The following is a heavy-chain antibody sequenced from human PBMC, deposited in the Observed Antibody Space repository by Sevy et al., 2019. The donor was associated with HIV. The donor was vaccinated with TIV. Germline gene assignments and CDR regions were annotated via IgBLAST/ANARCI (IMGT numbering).Heavy chain of an antibody. CDR1: GFTFSGYA. CDR2: ISYDGSNK. CDR3: ARDFMITFGGVTFDY. Sequence: GGSLRLSCAASGFTFSGYAMHWVRQAPGKGLEWVAVISYDGSNKYYADSVKGRFTISRDNSKNTLYLQMNSLRAEDTAVYYCARDFMITFGGVTFDYWGQGTLVTVSS. J-gene: IGHJ4*02. V-gene: IGHV3-30-3*01. D-gene: IGHD3-16*01.